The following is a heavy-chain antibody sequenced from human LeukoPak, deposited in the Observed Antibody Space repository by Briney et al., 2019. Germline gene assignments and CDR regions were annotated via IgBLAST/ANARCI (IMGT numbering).Heavy chain of an antibody. CDR1: GFTFSSYA. V-gene: IGHV3-23*01. Sequence: GESLRLSCAASGFTFSSYAMSWVRQAPGKGLEWVSAISGSGGSTYYADSVKGRFTISRDNSKNTLYLQMNSLRAEDTAVYYCARNTVLYSTTFYYWGQGTLVTVSS. J-gene: IGHJ4*02. D-gene: IGHD4-11*01. CDR3: ARNTVLYSTTFYY. CDR2: ISGSGGST.